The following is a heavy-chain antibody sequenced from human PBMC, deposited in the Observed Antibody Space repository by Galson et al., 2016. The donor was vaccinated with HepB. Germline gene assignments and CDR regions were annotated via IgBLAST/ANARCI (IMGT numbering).Heavy chain of an antibody. V-gene: IGHV3-23*01. D-gene: IGHD2-8*01. CDR1: GFTFSTSS. CDR3: ARRLGYCTSDVCPGSDY. CDR2: ISATRGRA. J-gene: IGHJ4*02. Sequence: SLRLSCAASGFTFSTSSMDWVRQAPGKGLEWVSAISATRGRAYFADSVKGRFTISKENSKNTLYLQMSGLISDDTAVYYCARRLGYCTSDVCPGSDYWGQGTLVTVSS.